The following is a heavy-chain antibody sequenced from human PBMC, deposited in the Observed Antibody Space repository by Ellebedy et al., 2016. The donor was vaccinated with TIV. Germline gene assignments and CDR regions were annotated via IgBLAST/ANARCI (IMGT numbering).Heavy chain of an antibody. D-gene: IGHD6-13*01. CDR3: ARLVLSTEQQLVWRNFDY. CDR2: IYPGDSDT. CDR1: GYSFTSYW. V-gene: IGHV5-51*01. J-gene: IGHJ4*02. Sequence: GESLKISXKGSGYSFTSYWIGWVRQMPGKGLEWMGIIYPGDSDTRYSPSFQGQVTISADKSISTAYLQWSSLKASDTAMYYCARLVLSTEQQLVWRNFDYWGQGTLVTVSS.